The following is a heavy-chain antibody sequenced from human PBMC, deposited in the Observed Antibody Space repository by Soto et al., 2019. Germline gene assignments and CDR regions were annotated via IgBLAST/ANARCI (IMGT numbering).Heavy chain of an antibody. CDR1: GFTVSSNY. J-gene: IGHJ5*02. CDR3: ARGKEGDYKEANWFDP. D-gene: IGHD4-4*01. CDR2: IYSGGST. Sequence: EVQLVESGGGLVQPGGSLRLSCAASGFTVSSNYMSWVRQAPGKGLEWVSVIYSGGSTYYADSVKGRFTISRDNSKNTLYLQMNSLRADDTAVYYCARGKEGDYKEANWFDPWGQGTLVTVSS. V-gene: IGHV3-66*01.